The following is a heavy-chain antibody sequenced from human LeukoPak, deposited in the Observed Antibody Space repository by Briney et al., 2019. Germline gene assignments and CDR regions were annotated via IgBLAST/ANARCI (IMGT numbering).Heavy chain of an antibody. Sequence: GGSLRLSCAASGFTFSSYWMSWVRQAPGKGLEWVAVTSPDGGLKFYGDSVKGRFTISRDNSKNTMYLQMNNLREEDTAVYYCTRDPILGAPDYFDYWGQGTLVTVSS. J-gene: IGHJ4*02. D-gene: IGHD1-26*01. CDR2: TSPDGGLK. CDR1: GFTFSSYW. CDR3: TRDPILGAPDYFDY. V-gene: IGHV3-30*03.